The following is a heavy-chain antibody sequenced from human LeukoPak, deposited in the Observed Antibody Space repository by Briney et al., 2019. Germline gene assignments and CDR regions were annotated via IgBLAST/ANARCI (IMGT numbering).Heavy chain of an antibody. V-gene: IGHV3-20*01. J-gene: IGHJ3*02. D-gene: IGHD3-22*01. CDR1: GFTIYDYG. CDR3: ARRAYDSSGYHAFDI. CDR2: INWNGGST. Sequence: GGALRLSCAASGFTIYDYGMRWVRQAPGRGLEWVSGINWNGGSTGYADSVKGRFTISRDNAKNSLYLQMNSLRAEDTALYHCARRAYDSSGYHAFDIWGQGTMVTVSS.